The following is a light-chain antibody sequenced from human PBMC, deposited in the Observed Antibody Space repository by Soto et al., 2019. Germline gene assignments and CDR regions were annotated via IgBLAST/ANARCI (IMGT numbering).Light chain of an antibody. CDR3: QQYNNWWP. V-gene: IGKV3-15*01. J-gene: IGKJ1*01. CDR2: GAS. CDR1: QSVNSN. Sequence: EIVMTQAPATLSVSPGERATLSCRASQSVNSNLTWYQQKPGQAPRLLIYGASTMATGIPARFSGSGSETEFTLSISSLQSEDCAVYYCQQYNNWWPFGQGTKVDIK.